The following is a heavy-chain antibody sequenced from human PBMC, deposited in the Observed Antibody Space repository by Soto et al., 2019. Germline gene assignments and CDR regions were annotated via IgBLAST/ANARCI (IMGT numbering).Heavy chain of an antibody. Sequence: ASVKVSCKASGYTFTSYGISWVRQAPGQGLEWMGWISAYNGNTNYAQKLQGRVTMTTDTSTSTAYVELRSLRSDDTAVYYCARDLTGYSGFGYYYYYMDVWGKGTTVTVSS. D-gene: IGHD3-9*01. CDR1: GYTFTSYG. J-gene: IGHJ6*03. CDR3: ARDLTGYSGFGYYYYYMDV. V-gene: IGHV1-18*01. CDR2: ISAYNGNT.